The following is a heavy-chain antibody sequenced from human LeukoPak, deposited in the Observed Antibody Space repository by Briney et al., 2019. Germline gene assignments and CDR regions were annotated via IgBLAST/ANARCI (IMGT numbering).Heavy chain of an antibody. CDR1: GYTFTSYA. D-gene: IGHD3-22*01. Sequence: ASVKVSCKASGYTFTSYAMNWVRQAPGQGLEWMGWINTNTGNPTYAQGFTGRFVFSLDTSVSTAYLQISSLKAEDTAVYYCARDSSPHYYDSSGLGYWGQGTLVTVSS. V-gene: IGHV7-4-1*02. CDR3: ARDSSPHYYDSSGLGY. CDR2: INTNTGNP. J-gene: IGHJ4*02.